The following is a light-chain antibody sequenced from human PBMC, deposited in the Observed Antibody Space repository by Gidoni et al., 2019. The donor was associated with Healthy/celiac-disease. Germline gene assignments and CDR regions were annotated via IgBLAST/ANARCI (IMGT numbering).Light chain of an antibody. CDR2: GAS. V-gene: IGKV3-20*01. Sequence: EIVLTQSPGTLSFSPGERATLSCRASQSVSSRYLACYQQKPGQAPRLLIYGASSRATGIPDRFSGSGSGTDFTLTISRLEPEDFAVYYCQQYGSSPLTFGGGTKVEIK. CDR1: QSVSSRY. CDR3: QQYGSSPLT. J-gene: IGKJ4*01.